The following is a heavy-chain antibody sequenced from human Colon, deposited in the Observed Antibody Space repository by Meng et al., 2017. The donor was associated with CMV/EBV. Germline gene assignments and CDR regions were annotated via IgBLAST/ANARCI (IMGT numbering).Heavy chain of an antibody. V-gene: IGHV3-11*01. CDR1: GFTFIDFY. J-gene: IGHJ1*01. CDR2: ISNSGTAI. D-gene: IGHD6-13*01. CDR3: ARHYSSSLPFQH. Sequence: PFGFTFIDFYMSWIRRAPGKGLEWISYISNSGTAIYYANSVKGRFTISRDNAKNSLSLQMSSLRADDTAVYYCARHYSSSLPFQHWGQGTLVTVSS.